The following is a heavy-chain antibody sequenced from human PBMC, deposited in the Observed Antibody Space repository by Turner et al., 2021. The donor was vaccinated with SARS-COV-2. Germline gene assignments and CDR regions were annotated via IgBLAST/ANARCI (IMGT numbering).Heavy chain of an antibody. J-gene: IGHJ4*02. CDR3: AKVIGEYYYGSGYDY. CDR1: GFTFSSYG. CDR2: ISYDGSNK. Sequence: QVQLVESGGGVVQPGRSLRPSCAASGFTFSSYGMHWVRQAPGKGREWVAIISYDGSNKYYADSVKGRFTISRDNSKNTLYLQMNSLRAEDTAVYYCAKVIGEYYYGSGYDYWGQGTLVTVSS. V-gene: IGHV3-30*18. D-gene: IGHD3-10*01.